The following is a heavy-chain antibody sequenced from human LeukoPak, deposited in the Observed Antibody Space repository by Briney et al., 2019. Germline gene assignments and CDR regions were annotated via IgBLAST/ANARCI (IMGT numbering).Heavy chain of an antibody. J-gene: IGHJ3*02. D-gene: IGHD2-2*01. CDR2: ISAYNGNT. Sequence: ASVKVSCKASGYTFTSYGISWVRQAPGQGLEWMGWISAYNGNTNYAQKLQGRVTMTTDTSTSTAYMELRSLRSDDTAVYYCARGWGIVVVPADAFDIWGQGTMVTVSS. CDR1: GYTFTSYG. V-gene: IGHV1-18*01. CDR3: ARGWGIVVVPADAFDI.